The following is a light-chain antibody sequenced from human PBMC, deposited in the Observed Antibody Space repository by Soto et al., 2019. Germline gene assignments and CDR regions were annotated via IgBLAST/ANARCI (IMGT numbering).Light chain of an antibody. CDR2: EVT. J-gene: IGLJ2*01. V-gene: IGLV2-14*01. CDR3: SSYTTNITPVV. Sequence: VLTQPASVSGSPGQSITISCTGTSGDIGGYNYVSWYQQHPGKAPKLLISEVTNRPSGVSNRFSGSKSGNTASLTISGLQAEDEADYYCSSYTTNITPVVFGGGTKVTVL. CDR1: SGDIGGYNY.